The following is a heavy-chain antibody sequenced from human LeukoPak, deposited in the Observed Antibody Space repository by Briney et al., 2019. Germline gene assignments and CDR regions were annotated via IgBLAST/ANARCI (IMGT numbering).Heavy chain of an antibody. Sequence: GGSLRLSCAASGFTFSSYAMSWVRQAPGKGLEWVSAISGSGGSTYYADSVKGRFTISRDNSKNSLYLQMNSLRAEDTAVYYCARDYYDSSGYAFDIWGQGTMVTVSS. CDR2: ISGSGGST. V-gene: IGHV3-23*01. J-gene: IGHJ3*02. CDR1: GFTFSSYA. D-gene: IGHD3-22*01. CDR3: ARDYYDSSGYAFDI.